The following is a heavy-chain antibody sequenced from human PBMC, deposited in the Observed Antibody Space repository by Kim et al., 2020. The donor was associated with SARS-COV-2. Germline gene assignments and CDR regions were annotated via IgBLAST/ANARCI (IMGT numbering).Heavy chain of an antibody. D-gene: IGHD4-17*01. CDR2: IIPIFGTA. CDR3: ARVPTPRLGLSWFDP. V-gene: IGHV1-69*13. Sequence: SVKVSCKASGGTFSSYAISWVRQAPGQGLEWMGGIIPIFGTANYAQKFQGRVTITADESTSTAYMELSSLRSEDTAVYYCARVPTPRLGLSWFDPWGQGTLVTVSS. CDR1: GGTFSSYA. J-gene: IGHJ5*02.